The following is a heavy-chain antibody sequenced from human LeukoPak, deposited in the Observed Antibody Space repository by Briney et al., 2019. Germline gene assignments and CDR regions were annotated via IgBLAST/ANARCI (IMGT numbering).Heavy chain of an antibody. D-gene: IGHD4/OR15-4a*01. CDR1: GFTVSSNS. CDR3: ARRAGAYSHPYDY. Sequence: PGGSLRLSCTVSGFTVSSNSMSWVRQAPGKGLEWGSFIYSDNTHYSDSVKGRFTISRDNSKTTLYLQMNSLRAEDTAVYYCARRAGAYSHPYDYWGQGTLVTVSS. V-gene: IGHV3-53*01. J-gene: IGHJ4*02. CDR2: IYSDNT.